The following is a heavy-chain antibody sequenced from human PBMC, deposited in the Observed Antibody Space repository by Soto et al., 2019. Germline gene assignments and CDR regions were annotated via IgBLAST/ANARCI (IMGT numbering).Heavy chain of an antibody. CDR3: ARSIPGIAAAGPDY. J-gene: IGHJ4*02. V-gene: IGHV3-11*03. D-gene: IGHD6-13*01. Sequence: PGGSLRLSCAASGFTFSDYYMSWIRQAPGKGLEWVSYISSSRSYTHYADSVKGRFTISRDNAKNSLYLQMNSLRAEDTAVYYWARSIPGIAAAGPDYWGQGTLVTVSS. CDR1: GFTFSDYY. CDR2: ISSSRSYT.